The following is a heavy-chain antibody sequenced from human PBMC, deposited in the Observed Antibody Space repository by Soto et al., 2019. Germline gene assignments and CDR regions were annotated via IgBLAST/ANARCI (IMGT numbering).Heavy chain of an antibody. CDR3: ARGGGLPFAY. D-gene: IGHD3-16*01. Sequence: QVQLQESGPGLVKPSQTLSLTCTVPGASISSGGYYWSWLRQLPGKGPEWIGYIYYNGNTDYNPSLKSRVTFSVDTSKNQFSLKLHSVTAADTAVYYCARGGGLPFAYWGQGILVTVSS. CDR1: GASISSGGYY. J-gene: IGHJ4*02. CDR2: IYYNGNT. V-gene: IGHV4-31*03.